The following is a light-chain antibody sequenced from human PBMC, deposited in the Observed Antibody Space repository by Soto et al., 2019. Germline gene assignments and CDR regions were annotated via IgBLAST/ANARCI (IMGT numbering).Light chain of an antibody. CDR2: DAS. J-gene: IGKJ5*01. Sequence: DIPMPQAPSTLSTSAGERVTITCRASQSITIWLAWYQQKPGKAPKLLIYDASTLESGVPSRLSGSGSGTEFTRTISTGQRDDFAPYYCQQFQGNHITFSQGERREIK. V-gene: IGKV1-5*01. CDR1: QSITIW. CDR3: QQFQGNHIT.